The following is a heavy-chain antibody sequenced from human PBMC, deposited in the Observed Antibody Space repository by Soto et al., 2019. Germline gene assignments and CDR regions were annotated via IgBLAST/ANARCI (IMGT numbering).Heavy chain of an antibody. CDR2: INGGSGNT. D-gene: IGHD5-12*01. J-gene: IGHJ4*02. V-gene: IGHV1-3*01. Sequence: ASVKVSCKASGYTFTSYGMHWVRQAPGQRLEWMGWINGGSGNTKYSQKFQGRVTFTRDTSASTAYMELRSLRSDDTAVYYCARVVDIVATMDYWGQGTLVTVSS. CDR3: ARVVDIVATMDY. CDR1: GYTFTSYG.